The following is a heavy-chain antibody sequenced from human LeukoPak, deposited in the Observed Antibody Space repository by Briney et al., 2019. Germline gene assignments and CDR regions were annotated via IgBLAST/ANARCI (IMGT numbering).Heavy chain of an antibody. J-gene: IGHJ4*02. Sequence: GGSLRLSCAASEFTFSNYWMHWVRQAPGKGLVWVSRINTDGSSIRYADSVEGRFTISRDNAKNTLYLQMNSLRVEDTAVYYCARDSSGADYYDSSGFDYWGQGILVTVSS. CDR2: INTDGSSI. CDR3: ARDSSGADYYDSSGFDY. D-gene: IGHD3-22*01. CDR1: EFTFSNYW. V-gene: IGHV3-74*01.